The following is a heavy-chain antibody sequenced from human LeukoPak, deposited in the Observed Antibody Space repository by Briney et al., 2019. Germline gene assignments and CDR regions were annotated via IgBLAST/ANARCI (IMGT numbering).Heavy chain of an antibody. CDR3: ARAGRSYSSLQWDH. D-gene: IGHD6-13*01. J-gene: IGHJ4*02. Sequence: SSETLSLTCTVSGGSMSSGYYYWSWIRQPAGKGLEWIGRISFSGSTYYHSSLRSRVTISVDTSKSQFSLKLSSVTAADTAVYYCARAGRSYSSLQWDHWGQGTLVTVSS. CDR2: ISFSGST. V-gene: IGHV4-61*02. CDR1: GGSMSSGYYY.